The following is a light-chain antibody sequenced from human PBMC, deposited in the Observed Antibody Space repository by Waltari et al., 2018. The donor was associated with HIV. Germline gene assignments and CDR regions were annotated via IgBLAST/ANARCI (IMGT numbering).Light chain of an antibody. J-gene: IGKJ1*01. Sequence: DIQMTQSPSSVSASVGDGVRITCRASQDISTWLAWYQQKPGKAPELLISAASSLQSGVPSRFSGSGSGTDFALTISSLQPEDFATYYCQQANSFPRSFGQGTKVEIK. CDR2: AAS. CDR1: QDISTW. CDR3: QQANSFPRS. V-gene: IGKV1D-12*01.